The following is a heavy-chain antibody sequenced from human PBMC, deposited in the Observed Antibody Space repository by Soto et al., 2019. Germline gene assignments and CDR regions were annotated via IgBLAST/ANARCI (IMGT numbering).Heavy chain of an antibody. CDR1: GFSFSSYN. J-gene: IGHJ3*02. CDR3: ARTDGSHDAFDI. Sequence: GGSLGLSCATSGFSFSSYNMHWVRQATGKGLEWVSAIGTAGDTYYPGSVKGRFTISRENAKNSLYLQMNSLRAGDTAVYYCARTDGSHDAFDIWGQGTMVTVSS. CDR2: IGTAGDT. V-gene: IGHV3-13*01. D-gene: IGHD3-10*01.